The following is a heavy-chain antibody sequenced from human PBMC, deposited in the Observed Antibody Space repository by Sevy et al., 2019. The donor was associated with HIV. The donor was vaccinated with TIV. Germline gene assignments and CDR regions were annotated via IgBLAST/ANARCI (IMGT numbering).Heavy chain of an antibody. J-gene: IGHJ4*02. CDR3: ARGRGDQRADCFDY. V-gene: IGHV3-21*01. D-gene: IGHD2-21*02. CDR2: ISGSSSYI. CDR1: GFNFNIYS. Sequence: GGSLRLSCAASGFNFNIYSMNWVRQAPEKGLEWVSSISGSSSYIFYADSVKGRFTISRDNDKNSLYLQMNSLRAEETAVYYCARGRGDQRADCFDYWGQGTLVTVSS.